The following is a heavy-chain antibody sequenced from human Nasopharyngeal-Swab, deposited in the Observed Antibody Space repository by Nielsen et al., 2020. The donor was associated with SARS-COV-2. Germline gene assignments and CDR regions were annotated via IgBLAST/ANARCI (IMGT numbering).Heavy chain of an antibody. CDR1: GFTFSNYS. V-gene: IGHV3-48*04. CDR2: ISSSSSTI. J-gene: IGHJ6*03. Sequence: GESLKISCAASGFTFSNYSMNWVRQAPGKGLEWVSYISSSSSTIYYADSVKGRFTISRDNAKNSLYLQMNSLRAEDTAVYYCARDGARGIGYYYYYMDGWGKGATVTVS. CDR3: ARDGARGIGYYYYYMDG. D-gene: IGHD1-26*01.